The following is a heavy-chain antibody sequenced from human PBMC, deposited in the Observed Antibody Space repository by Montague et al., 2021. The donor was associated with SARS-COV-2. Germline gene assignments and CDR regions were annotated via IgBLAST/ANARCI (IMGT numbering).Heavy chain of an antibody. CDR3: ARGHLSVSMIVVVFTSASYYFDY. J-gene: IGHJ4*02. D-gene: IGHD3-22*01. V-gene: IGHV4-34*01. CDR1: GGSFGDDH. Sequence: SETLSLTCGVYGGSFGDDHWSWIRQPPGKGLEWIGDIKQSGSTXXXPSXXXRVTISVDTPKNQFSLKLTSVTAADTAVYFCARGHLSVSMIVVVFTSASYYFDYWGQGTQVTVSS. CDR2: IKQSGST.